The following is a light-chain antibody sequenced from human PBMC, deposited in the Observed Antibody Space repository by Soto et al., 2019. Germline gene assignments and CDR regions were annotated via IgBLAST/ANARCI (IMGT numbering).Light chain of an antibody. CDR3: IAYTSSSTSLV. CDR1: SSDVGGYNY. V-gene: IGLV2-14*01. J-gene: IGLJ1*01. Sequence: QSVLTQPASVSGSPGQLITISCTGTSSDVGGYNYVAWYQQHSGKVSRLMIYAVSNRPSGVSNRFSSSKSGSTASLTISGLQAEDEADYYCIAYTSSSTSLVFGTGSKGTVL. CDR2: AVS.